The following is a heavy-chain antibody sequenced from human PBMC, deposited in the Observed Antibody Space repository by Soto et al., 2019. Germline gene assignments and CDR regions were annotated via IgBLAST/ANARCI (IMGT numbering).Heavy chain of an antibody. D-gene: IGHD3-22*01. CDR1: GYTFTSYG. V-gene: IGHV1-18*04. CDR3: VIVSRVTFYDSSAYRDYYYYGMDV. CDR2: ISGYNGNT. Sequence: QVQLVQSGGEVKKPGASMKVSCKASGYTFTSYGISWVRQAPGQGLEWMGWISGYNGNTNYAQNLQGSVTMTTDTSTSTAYMALRSRRSDVTAVYYCVIVSRVTFYDSSAYRDYYYYGMDVWGQGTTVTVSS. J-gene: IGHJ6*02.